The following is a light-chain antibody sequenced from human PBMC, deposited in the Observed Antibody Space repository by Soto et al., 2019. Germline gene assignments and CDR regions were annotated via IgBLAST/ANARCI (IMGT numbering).Light chain of an antibody. CDR3: QSYDDSLSVYV. CDR2: GNN. CDR1: SSNIGAGYD. V-gene: IGLV1-40*01. J-gene: IGLJ1*01. Sequence: QSVLTQPPSVSGAPGQRVTTSCTGSSSNIGAGYDVHWYQQLPGTAPRLLFSGNNNRPSGVPDRFSGSKSGTSASLAITGLQAEDEADYYCQSYDDSLSVYVFGTGTKLTVL.